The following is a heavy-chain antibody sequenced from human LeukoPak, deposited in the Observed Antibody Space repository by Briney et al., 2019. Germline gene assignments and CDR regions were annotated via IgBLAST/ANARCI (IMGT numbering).Heavy chain of an antibody. D-gene: IGHD4-17*01. CDR3: ARDDYGDYDGVTWFDP. Sequence: GASVKVSCKASGYTFTGYYMHWVRQAPGQGLEWMGWVNPNSGGTNYAQRFQGRVTMTRDTSISTAYMELSRLGSDDTAVYYCARDDYGDYDGVTWFDPWGQGTLVTVSS. CDR2: VNPNSGGT. CDR1: GYTFTGYY. J-gene: IGHJ5*02. V-gene: IGHV1-2*02.